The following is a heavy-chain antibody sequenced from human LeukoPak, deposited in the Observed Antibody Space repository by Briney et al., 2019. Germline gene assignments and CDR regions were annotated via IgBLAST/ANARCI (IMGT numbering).Heavy chain of an antibody. J-gene: IGHJ5*02. V-gene: IGHV4-30-2*01. D-gene: IGHD3-10*01. CDR1: GASISSGTYS. Sequence: PSETLSLTCTVSGASISSGTYSWSWIRQPPGEGLEWIVYIYHTGSTYYNPSLKSRVTISVDRSKNQFSLNLNSVTAADTALYYCARGDGSGSGRWFDPWGQGTLITVSS. CDR2: IYHTGST. CDR3: ARGDGSGSGRWFDP.